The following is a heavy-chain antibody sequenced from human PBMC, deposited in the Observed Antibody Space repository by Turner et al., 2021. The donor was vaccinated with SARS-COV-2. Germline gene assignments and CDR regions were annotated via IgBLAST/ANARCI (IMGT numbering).Heavy chain of an antibody. V-gene: IGHV4-39*01. D-gene: IGHD3-22*01. CDR1: GGSISSRSYF. CDR2: IYYSGST. Sequence: QLQLQESAPGLVKHSETISLTCTVSGGSISSRSYFWGWIRQPPGKGLEWIGSIYYSGSTYHNPSLKSRVTISVDTSKNQFSLKLSSVTAADTAVYYCARNSPKWYYYDSSGYYDYWGQGTLVTVSS. CDR3: ARNSPKWYYYDSSGYYDY. J-gene: IGHJ4*02.